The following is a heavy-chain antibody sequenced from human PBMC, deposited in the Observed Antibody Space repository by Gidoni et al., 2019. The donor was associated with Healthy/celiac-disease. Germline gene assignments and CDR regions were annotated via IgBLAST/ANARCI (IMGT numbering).Heavy chain of an antibody. V-gene: IGHV3-23*01. CDR2: ISGSGGST. CDR3: AKSTVTTYYFDY. J-gene: IGHJ4*02. Sequence: EVQLLESGGGLVQPGGSLSLSCAASGFTFRSYAMSWVRQAPGKGLEWVSAISGSGGSTYYADSVKGRFTISRDNSKNTLYLQMNSLRAEDTAVYYCAKSTVTTYYFDYWGQGTLVTVSS. CDR1: GFTFRSYA. D-gene: IGHD4-17*01.